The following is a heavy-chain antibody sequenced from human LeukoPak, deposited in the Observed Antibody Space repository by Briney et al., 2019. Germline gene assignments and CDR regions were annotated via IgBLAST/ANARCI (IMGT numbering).Heavy chain of an antibody. Sequence: SETLSLTCTVSGGSISSYYWSWIRQPAGKGLEWIGRIYTSGSTNYNPSLKSRVTMSVDTSKNQFSLKLSSVTAADTAVYYCARDANWNGGYYYYGKDVWGQGTTVTVSS. CDR1: GGSISSYY. D-gene: IGHD1-1*01. CDR3: ARDANWNGGYYYYGKDV. J-gene: IGHJ6*02. V-gene: IGHV4-4*07. CDR2: IYTSGST.